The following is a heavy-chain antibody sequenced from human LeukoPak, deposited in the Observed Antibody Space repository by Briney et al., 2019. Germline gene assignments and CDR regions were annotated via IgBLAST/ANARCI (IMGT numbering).Heavy chain of an antibody. J-gene: IGHJ4*02. CDR3: ASPPSGWTSGY. V-gene: IGHV3-74*01. CDR2: INSDGSST. CDR1: GFTLTSYS. Sequence: GGSLRLSCVASGFTLTSYSMNWVRQAPGKGLVWVSRINSDGSSTSYADSVKGRFTISRDNAKNTLYLQMNSLRAEDTAVYYCASPPSGWTSGYWGQGTLVTVSS. D-gene: IGHD2-15*01.